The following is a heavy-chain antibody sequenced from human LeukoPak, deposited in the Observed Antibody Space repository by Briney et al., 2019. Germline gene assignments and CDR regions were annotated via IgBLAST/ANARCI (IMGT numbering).Heavy chain of an antibody. CDR1: GFTFSGFG. CDR3: GTEGGARGVDTVRYEY. CDR2: ISSDGSNK. Sequence: GESLRLSCAASGFTFSGFGMHWVRQAPGKGLQWVAVISSDGSNKFYADSVAGRFTISRDNSKNTVFLQMSSLRPEDTAVYFCGTEGGARGVDTVRYEYWGQGTLVTVSS. J-gene: IGHJ1*01. D-gene: IGHD2-8*02. V-gene: IGHV3-30*03.